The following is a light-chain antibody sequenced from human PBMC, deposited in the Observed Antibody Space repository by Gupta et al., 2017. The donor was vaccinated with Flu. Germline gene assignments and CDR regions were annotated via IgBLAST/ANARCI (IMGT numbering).Light chain of an antibody. CDR3: QSEDTNNQV. Sequence: TVTIACTRGSGRMASNYGHWYQQRAGRSPTTVMDEDRKRPSGVPDRFSGSTEGSSTSATLTISGPRTGVEVDYYCQSEDTNNQVFGGGTKLTVL. CDR1: SGRMASNY. V-gene: IGLV6-57*01. J-gene: IGLJ3*02. CDR2: EDR.